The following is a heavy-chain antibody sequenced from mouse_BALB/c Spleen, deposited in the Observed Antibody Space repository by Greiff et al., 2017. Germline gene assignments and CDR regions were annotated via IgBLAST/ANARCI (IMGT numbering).Heavy chain of an antibody. CDR2: IWGGGST. CDR1: GFSLSRYS. D-gene: IGHD1-1*01. V-gene: IGHV2-6-4*01. CDR3: ARNYYGSSGGRYWYFDV. J-gene: IGHJ1*01. Sequence: VMLVESGPGLVAPSQSLSITCTVSGFSLSRYSVHWVRQPPGKGLEWLGMIWGGGSTDYNSALKSRLSISKDNSKSQVFLKMNSLQTDDTAMYYCARNYYGSSGGRYWYFDVWGAGTTVTVSS.